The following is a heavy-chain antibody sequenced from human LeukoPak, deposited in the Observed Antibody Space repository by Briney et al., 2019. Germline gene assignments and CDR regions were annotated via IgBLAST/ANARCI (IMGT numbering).Heavy chain of an antibody. Sequence: SETLSLTCTISGDSTNTYFWSWIRQPPGKGLEWIGYIYYTGTTNYNPSLKSRVTISVDTSKNQFSLKVSSVTAADTGVYYCASKSTDHGELRFDYWGQGTLATVSS. V-gene: IGHV4-59*01. CDR2: IYYTGTT. CDR1: GDSTNTYF. CDR3: ASKSTDHGELRFDY. D-gene: IGHD4-17*01. J-gene: IGHJ4*02.